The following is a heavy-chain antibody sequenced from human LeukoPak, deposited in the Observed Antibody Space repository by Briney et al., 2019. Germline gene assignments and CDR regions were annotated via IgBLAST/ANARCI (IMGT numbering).Heavy chain of an antibody. D-gene: IGHD2-15*01. CDR3: ARDSAGVVVVAANPDYYYYYYMDV. CDR2: INHSGST. J-gene: IGHJ6*03. Sequence: SETLSLTCAVYGGSFSGYYWSWIRQPPGKGLEWIGEINHSGSTNYNPSLKSRVTISVDTSKNQFSLKLSSVTAADTAVYYCARDSAGVVVVAANPDYYYYYYMDVWGKGTTVTVSS. CDR1: GGSFSGYY. V-gene: IGHV4-34*01.